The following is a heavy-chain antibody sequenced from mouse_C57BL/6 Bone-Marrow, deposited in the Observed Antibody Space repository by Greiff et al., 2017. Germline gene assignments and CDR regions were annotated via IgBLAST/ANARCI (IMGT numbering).Heavy chain of an antibody. Sequence: QVQLQQSGAELARPGASVKLSCKASGYTFTSYGISWVKQRTGQGLEWIGEIYPRSGNTYYNEKFKGKATLTADKSSSTAYMELRSLTSEDSAVYFCVRLRSFAYWGQGTLVTVSA. CDR2: IYPRSGNT. J-gene: IGHJ3*01. D-gene: IGHD1-1*01. V-gene: IGHV1-81*01. CDR3: VRLRSFAY. CDR1: GYTFTSYG.